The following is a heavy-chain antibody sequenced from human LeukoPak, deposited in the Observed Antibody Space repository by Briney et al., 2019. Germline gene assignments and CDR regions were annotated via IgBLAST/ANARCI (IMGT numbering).Heavy chain of an antibody. Sequence: GGSLRLSCAASGFTFSSYWMSWVRQAPGKALEWVANIKQDGSEKYYVDSAKGRFTISRDNAKNSLYLQMNSLRAEDTAVCYCARDSHESGSYFGDYWGQGTLVTVSS. CDR3: ARDSHESGSYFGDY. J-gene: IGHJ4*02. V-gene: IGHV3-7*01. CDR2: IKQDGSEK. D-gene: IGHD1-26*01. CDR1: GFTFSSYW.